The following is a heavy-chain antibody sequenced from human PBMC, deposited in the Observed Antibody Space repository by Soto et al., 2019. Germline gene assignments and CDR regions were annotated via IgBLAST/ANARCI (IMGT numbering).Heavy chain of an antibody. CDR3: ARYYSYGYSFGY. Sequence: LRLSCAASGFTVSSNYMSWVRQAPGEGLEWVSVIYNGGSTYYGDSVKGRITISRDNSKNTLYLQMNSLRAEDTAVYYCARYYSYGYSFGYWGQGTLVTVSS. D-gene: IGHD5-18*01. CDR2: IYNGGST. V-gene: IGHV3-66*01. J-gene: IGHJ4*02. CDR1: GFTVSSNY.